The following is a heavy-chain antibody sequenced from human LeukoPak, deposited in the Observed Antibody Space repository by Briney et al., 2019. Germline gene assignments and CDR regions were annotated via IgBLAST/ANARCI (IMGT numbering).Heavy chain of an antibody. D-gene: IGHD6-13*01. CDR3: AKERGIAARYYYFDY. J-gene: IGHJ4*02. V-gene: IGHV3-23*01. Sequence: PGRSLRLSCAASGFTFSSYAMSWVRQAPGKGLEWVSAISGSGGSTYYADSVKGRFTISRDNSKNTLYLLMNSLRAEDTAVYYCAKERGIAARYYYFDYWGQGTLVTVSS. CDR2: ISGSGGST. CDR1: GFTFSSYA.